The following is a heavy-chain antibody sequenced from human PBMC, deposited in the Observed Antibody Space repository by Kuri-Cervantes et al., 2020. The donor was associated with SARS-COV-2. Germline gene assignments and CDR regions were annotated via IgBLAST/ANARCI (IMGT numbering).Heavy chain of an antibody. V-gene: IGHV1-69*04. D-gene: IGHD6-6*01. CDR3: AREGSRSSSHPVYY. J-gene: IGHJ4*02. CDR1: GGTFSSYA. CDR2: IIPILGTA. Sequence: SVKVSCKASGGTFSSYAISWVRQAPGQGLEWMGRIIPILGTANYAQKFQGRVTITADKSMSTAYMELSSLRSEDTAVYYCAREGSRSSSHPVYYWGQGTLVTVSS.